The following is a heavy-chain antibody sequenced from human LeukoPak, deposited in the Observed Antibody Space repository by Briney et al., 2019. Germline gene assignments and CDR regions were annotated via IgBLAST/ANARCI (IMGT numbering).Heavy chain of an antibody. CDR2: IKSKTDGGTT. CDR1: GLTFNNAW. D-gene: IGHD4-17*01. J-gene: IGHJ4*02. V-gene: IGHV3-15*07. CDR3: TTAGDYGDYSH. Sequence: PGGSLRLSCAASGLTFNNAWMIWVRQAPGKGLEWVGRIKSKTDGGTTDYAAPVKGRFTISRDDSKNTLYLQMNSPKTEDTAVYYCTTAGDYGDYSHWGQGTLVTVSS.